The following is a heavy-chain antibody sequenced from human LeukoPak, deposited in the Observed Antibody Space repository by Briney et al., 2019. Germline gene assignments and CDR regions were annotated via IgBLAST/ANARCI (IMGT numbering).Heavy chain of an antibody. J-gene: IGHJ4*02. CDR2: INHSGST. Sequence: SETLSLTCAVYGGSFSAYYWSWIRQPPGKGLEWIGEINHSGSTNYNPSLKSRVTISVDTSKNQFSLKLTSVTAADTAVYYCARDPYYYDSGSYVYFDYWGQGTLVTVSS. D-gene: IGHD3-10*01. V-gene: IGHV4-34*01. CDR1: GGSFSAYY. CDR3: ARDPYYYDSGSYVYFDY.